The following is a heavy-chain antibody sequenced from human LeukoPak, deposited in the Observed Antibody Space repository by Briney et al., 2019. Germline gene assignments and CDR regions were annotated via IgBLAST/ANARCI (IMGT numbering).Heavy chain of an antibody. CDR3: ARVRYYGSGKKKTDYYYYYMDV. CDR1: GYTFTSYD. Sequence: GASVKVSCKASGYTFTSYDINWVRQATGQGLEWMGWTNPNSGNTGYAQKFQGRVTMTRNTSISTAYMELSSLRSEDTAVYYCARVRYYGSGKKKTDYYYYYMDVWGKGTTVTISS. J-gene: IGHJ6*03. V-gene: IGHV1-8*01. D-gene: IGHD3-10*01. CDR2: TNPNSGNT.